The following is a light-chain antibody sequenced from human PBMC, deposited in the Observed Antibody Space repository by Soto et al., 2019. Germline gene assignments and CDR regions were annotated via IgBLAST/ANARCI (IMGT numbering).Light chain of an antibody. CDR1: QGIRNY. CDR3: QQSYSSPLT. Sequence: DIQMTQSPSSLSASVGDRVTITCRASQGIRNYLAWYQQKPGKVPKLLISAASTLRSGVPSRFSGSGSGTDFTLTVSSLQPEDFATYYCQQSYSSPLTFGGGTKV. V-gene: IGKV1-27*01. J-gene: IGKJ4*01. CDR2: AAS.